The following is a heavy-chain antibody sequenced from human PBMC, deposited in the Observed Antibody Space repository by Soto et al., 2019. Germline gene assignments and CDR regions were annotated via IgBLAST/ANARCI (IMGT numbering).Heavy chain of an antibody. Sequence: GASVKVSCKASGYTFTSYAMHWVRQAPGQRLEWMGWINAGNGNTKYSQKFQGRVTITRDTSASTAYMELSSLRSEDTAVFYCASGPPITGTSYYYYGMDVWGQGTTVTVSS. J-gene: IGHJ6*02. D-gene: IGHD1-7*01. CDR3: ASGPPITGTSYYYYGMDV. CDR1: GYTFTSYA. V-gene: IGHV1-3*01. CDR2: INAGNGNT.